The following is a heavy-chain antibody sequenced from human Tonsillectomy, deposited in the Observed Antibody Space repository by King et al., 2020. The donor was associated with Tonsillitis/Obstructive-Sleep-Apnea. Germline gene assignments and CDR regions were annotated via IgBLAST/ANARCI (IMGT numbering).Heavy chain of an antibody. J-gene: IGHJ6*02. D-gene: IGHD2-15*01. CDR2: INPNSGGT. V-gene: IGHV1-2*04. CDR3: AKGVVAATYYYGMDV. CDR1: GYTFTGYY. Sequence: QLVQSGAEVKKPGASVKVSCKASGYTFTGYYMHWVRQAPGQGLEWMGWINPNSGGTNYAQKFQGWVTMTRDTSISTAYMELSRLRSDDTAVYYCAKGVVAATYYYGMDVWGQGTTGTVSS.